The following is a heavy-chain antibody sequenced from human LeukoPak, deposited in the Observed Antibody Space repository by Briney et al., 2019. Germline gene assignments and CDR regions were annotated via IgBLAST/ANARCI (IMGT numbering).Heavy chain of an antibody. J-gene: IGHJ4*02. Sequence: GRSLRLSCAAPGFTFSSYAMHWVSQGPGKGLEWVAVISYDGSNKYYADSVKGRFTISRDNSKNTLYLQMNSLRAEDTAVYYCARDDGDILTGSRYFDYWGQGTLVTVSS. CDR2: ISYDGSNK. D-gene: IGHD3-9*01. CDR3: ARDDGDILTGSRYFDY. CDR1: GFTFSSYA. V-gene: IGHV3-30*04.